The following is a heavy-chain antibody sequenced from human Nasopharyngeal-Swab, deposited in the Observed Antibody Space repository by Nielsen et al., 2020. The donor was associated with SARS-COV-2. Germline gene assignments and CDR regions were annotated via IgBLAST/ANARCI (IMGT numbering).Heavy chain of an antibody. V-gene: IGHV1-2*06. D-gene: IGHD6-25*01. CDR3: ARVGPSGYYYGMDV. CDR2: INPNSGGT. Sequence: WVRKVPGHGLEWMGRINPNSGGTNYAQKFQGRVTMTRDTSISTAYMELSRLRSDDTAVYYCARVGPSGYYYGMDVWGQGTTVTVSS. J-gene: IGHJ6*02.